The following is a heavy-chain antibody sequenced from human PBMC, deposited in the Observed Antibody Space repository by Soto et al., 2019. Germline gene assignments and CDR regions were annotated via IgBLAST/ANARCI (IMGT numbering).Heavy chain of an antibody. CDR3: ARRAWDSYYAIEV. D-gene: IGHD3-22*01. J-gene: IGHJ6*02. Sequence: VQLVESGGGEVQPGRSLRLSCAASGFKYTDFALHWVRQAPGKGLEWVAIISYDGSDKYYADSVKGRFVISRDNPKNTLYLEMNSLRPDDTAVYFCARRAWDSYYAIEVWGQGTTVTVFS. V-gene: IGHV3-30*09. CDR2: ISYDGSDK. CDR1: GFKYTDFA.